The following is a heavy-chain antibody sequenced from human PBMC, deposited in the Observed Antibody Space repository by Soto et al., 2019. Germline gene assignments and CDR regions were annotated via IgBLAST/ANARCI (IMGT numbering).Heavy chain of an antibody. Sequence: SETLSLTCTVSGGSISSYYWSWIRQPPGKGLEWIGYIYYSGSTNYNPSLKSRVTISVDTSKNQFSLELSSVTAADTAVYYCARDYGDPNHEYYFDYWGQGTLVTVSS. J-gene: IGHJ4*02. CDR3: ARDYGDPNHEYYFDY. CDR2: IYYSGST. CDR1: GGSISSYY. D-gene: IGHD4-17*01. V-gene: IGHV4-59*12.